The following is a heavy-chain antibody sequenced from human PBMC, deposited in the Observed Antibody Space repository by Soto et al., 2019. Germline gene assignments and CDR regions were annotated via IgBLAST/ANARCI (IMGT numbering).Heavy chain of an antibody. CDR2: IHYSGTT. CDR1: GTSISSYY. V-gene: IGHV4-59*01. Sequence: VQLQESGPGLVKPSETLSLTCTVSGTSISSYYWSWVRQPPGKGLEWIANIHYSGTTNSTPSLPSRVTLSVDTSKNQFSLKMTSVTAADRAMYFCARYNSYAIDYWGRGTLVTVSS. CDR3: ARYNSYAIDY. J-gene: IGHJ4*02. D-gene: IGHD2-8*01.